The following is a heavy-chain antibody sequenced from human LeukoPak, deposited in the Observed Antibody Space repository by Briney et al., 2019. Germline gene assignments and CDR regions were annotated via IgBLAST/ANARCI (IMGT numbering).Heavy chain of an antibody. CDR1: GYSFSSFG. V-gene: IGHV1-2*02. CDR3: ARDGYSSSWYDFYYYGMDV. Sequence: ASVKVSCKASGYSFSSFGITWVRQAPGQGLEWMGWINPNSGGTNYAQKFQGRVTMTRDTSISTAYMELSRLRSDDTAVYYCARDGYSSSWYDFYYYGMDVWGQGTTVTVSS. CDR2: INPNSGGT. J-gene: IGHJ6*02. D-gene: IGHD6-13*01.